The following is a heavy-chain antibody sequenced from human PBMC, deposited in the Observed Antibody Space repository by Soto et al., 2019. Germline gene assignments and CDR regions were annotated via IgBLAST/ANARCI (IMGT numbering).Heavy chain of an antibody. D-gene: IGHD5-18*01. J-gene: IGHJ4*02. CDR3: AKSPARYSPWDY. V-gene: IGHV3-53*01. CDR1: GFTVSSNY. Sequence: PGGSLRLSCAASGFTVSSNYMSWVRQAPGKGLEWVSVIYSGGSAYYADSVKGRFTISRDSSKNTLFLQMNSLTAEDTAVYYCAKSPARYSPWDYWGQGTLVTVSS. CDR2: IYSGGSA.